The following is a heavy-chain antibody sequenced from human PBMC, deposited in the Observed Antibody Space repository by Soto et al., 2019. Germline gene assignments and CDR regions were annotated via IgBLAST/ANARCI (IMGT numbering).Heavy chain of an antibody. D-gene: IGHD4-17*01. CDR2: IYYSGST. V-gene: IGHV4-31*03. CDR1: GGSISSGGYY. J-gene: IGHJ3*02. CDR3: ATRGGDYQTYDAFDI. Sequence: QVQLQESGPGLVKPTQTLSLTCTVSGGSISSGGYYWSWIRQHPVKGLEWIGYIYYSGSTYYNPSLKSRVTISVDTSKNQFSLKLSSVTAADTAVYYCATRGGDYQTYDAFDIWGQGTMVTVSS.